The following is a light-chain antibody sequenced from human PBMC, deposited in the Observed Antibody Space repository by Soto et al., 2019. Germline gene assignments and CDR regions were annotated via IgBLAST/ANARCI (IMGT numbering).Light chain of an antibody. V-gene: IGKV1-5*01. Sequence: DIQMTQSPSSLSASVGDRVSITCRASQSISSWLAWDQQKPGKAPKLLMFDTFSLESGVPSRFSGSRSGTECTLTISSLQSDDYATYYCQQYNSYSPLPFGGGTKVEIK. CDR1: QSISSW. J-gene: IGKJ4*01. CDR2: DTF. CDR3: QQYNSYSPLP.